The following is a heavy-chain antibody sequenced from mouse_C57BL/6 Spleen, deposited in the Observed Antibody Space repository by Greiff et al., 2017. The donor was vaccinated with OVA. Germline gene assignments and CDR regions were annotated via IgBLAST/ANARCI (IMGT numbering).Heavy chain of an antibody. CDR3: ARGLPVGYFDY. D-gene: IGHD1-1*01. Sequence: EVQLQQSGPGLVKPSQSLSLTCSVTGYSITSGYYWNWIRQFPGNKLEWMGYISYDGSNNYNPSLKNRISITRDTSKNQFFLKLNSVTTEDTATYYCARGLPVGYFDYWGQGTTLTVSS. CDR2: ISYDGSN. CDR1: GYSITSGYY. V-gene: IGHV3-6*01. J-gene: IGHJ2*01.